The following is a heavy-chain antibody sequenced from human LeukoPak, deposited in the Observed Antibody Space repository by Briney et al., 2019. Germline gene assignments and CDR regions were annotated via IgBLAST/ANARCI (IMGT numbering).Heavy chain of an antibody. CDR3: AKESCSSTSCYAGTLDY. CDR1: GFTFSSYA. J-gene: IGHJ4*02. V-gene: IGHV3-23*01. Sequence: SGGSLRLSCAASGFTFSSYAMSWVRQAPGKGLEWVSAISGSGGSTYYADSVKGRFTISRDNSKNTLYLQMNSLRAEDTGVYYCAKESCSSTSCYAGTLDYWGQGTLVTVSS. CDR2: ISGSGGST. D-gene: IGHD2-2*01.